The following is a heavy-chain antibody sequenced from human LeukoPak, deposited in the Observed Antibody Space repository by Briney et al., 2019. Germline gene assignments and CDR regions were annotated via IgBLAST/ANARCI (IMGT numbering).Heavy chain of an antibody. D-gene: IGHD3-10*01. CDR2: IYTSGST. CDR3: ARSDGYGLVGI. V-gene: IGHV4-4*07. Sequence: SETLSLTCTASGGSISSYYWSWIRQPAGKGLEWIGRIYTSGSTNYNPSLKSRVIILIDTSKNHFYLPLSSVTAADTAVYYCARSDGYGLVGIWGQGTMVTVSS. CDR1: GGSISSYY. J-gene: IGHJ3*02.